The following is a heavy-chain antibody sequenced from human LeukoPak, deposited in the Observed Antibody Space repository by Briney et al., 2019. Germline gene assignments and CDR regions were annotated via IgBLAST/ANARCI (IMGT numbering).Heavy chain of an antibody. Sequence: GGSLRLSCAASGFTFSSYWMSWVRQAPGKGLEWVANIKQDGSEKYYVDSVKGRFTISRDNAKNSLYLQMNSLRAEDTAVYYCARSDSSGWYMWGGYYFDYWGQGTLVTVSS. CDR1: GFTFSSYW. CDR2: IKQDGSEK. CDR3: ARSDSSGWYMWGGYYFDY. V-gene: IGHV3-7*01. D-gene: IGHD6-19*01. J-gene: IGHJ4*02.